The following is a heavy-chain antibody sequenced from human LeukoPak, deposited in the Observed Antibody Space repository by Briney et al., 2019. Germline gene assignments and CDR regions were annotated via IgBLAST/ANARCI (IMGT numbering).Heavy chain of an antibody. Sequence: MPSETLSLTCTISGDSLTYNFWTWVRQPPGKGLEWIGYVHGSGSTNYNPSLESRVTMSVDTSTNRFSLKVTPVTAADTAVYFCATTSGRVGRDYWGQGILVTVSS. CDR1: GDSLTYNF. CDR2: VHGSGST. D-gene: IGHD1-26*01. V-gene: IGHV4-59*01. CDR3: ATTSGRVGRDY. J-gene: IGHJ4*02.